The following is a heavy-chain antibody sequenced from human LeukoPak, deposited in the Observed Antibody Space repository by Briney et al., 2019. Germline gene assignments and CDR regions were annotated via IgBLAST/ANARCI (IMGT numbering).Heavy chain of an antibody. J-gene: IGHJ3*02. Sequence: GGSLRLSCAASGSIFSNHWMHWVRQAPGKGLVWVSRINGDGSSASYAESVKGRFTISRDNAKNTLYLHTNSLRAEDTAVYYCARVRSHGFDAFDIWGQGIMVTVSS. CDR2: INGDGSSA. D-gene: IGHD5-24*01. V-gene: IGHV3-74*01. CDR1: GSIFSNHW. CDR3: ARVRSHGFDAFDI.